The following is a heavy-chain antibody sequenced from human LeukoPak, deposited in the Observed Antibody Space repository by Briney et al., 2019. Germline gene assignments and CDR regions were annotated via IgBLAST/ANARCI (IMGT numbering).Heavy chain of an antibody. J-gene: IGHJ4*02. CDR3: ARSGAPRNNFGDYRGDY. Sequence: GASVKVSCKASGYTFTSYYMHWVRQAPGQGLELMGIINPSGGSTTYAQKFQGRVTMTRDTSTSTVYMELSSLRSEDTAVYYCARSGAPRNNFGDYRGDYWGQGTLVTVSS. CDR2: INPSGGST. D-gene: IGHD4-17*01. CDR1: GYTFTSYY. V-gene: IGHV1-46*01.